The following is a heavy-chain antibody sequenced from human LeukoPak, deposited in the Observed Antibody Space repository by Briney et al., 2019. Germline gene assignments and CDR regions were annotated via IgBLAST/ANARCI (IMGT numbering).Heavy chain of an antibody. CDR2: IYYSGST. CDR3: ARHRYYYDSSGYRWFDP. V-gene: IGHV4-39*01. J-gene: IGHJ5*02. Sequence: PSETLSLTCTVSGGSISSSSYYWGWIRQPPGKGLEWIGSIYYSGSTYYNPSLKSRVTISVDTSKNQFYLRLSSVTAADTAVYYCARHRYYYDSSGYRWFDPWGQGTLVTVSS. CDR1: GGSISSSSYY. D-gene: IGHD3-22*01.